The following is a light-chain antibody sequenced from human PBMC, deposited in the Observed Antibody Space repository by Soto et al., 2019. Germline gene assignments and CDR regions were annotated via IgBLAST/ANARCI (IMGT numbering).Light chain of an antibody. V-gene: IGLV2-14*01. CDR2: EVS. CDR3: SSYTSSTNYV. Sequence: QSALTQPASVSGSPGQSITISCTGTSSNIGGYNFVSWYQHHPGKAPKLMIYEVSYRPSGISNRFSGSKSGNTASLTISGLQAEDEADYYCSSYTSSTNYVFGTGTKLTVL. CDR1: SSNIGGYNF. J-gene: IGLJ1*01.